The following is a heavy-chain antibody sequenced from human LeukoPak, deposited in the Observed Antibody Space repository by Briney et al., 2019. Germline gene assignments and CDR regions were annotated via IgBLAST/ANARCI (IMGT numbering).Heavy chain of an antibody. D-gene: IGHD1-26*01. V-gene: IGHV4-4*07. J-gene: IGHJ4*02. CDR1: GGSISSYY. Sequence: SETLSLTCTVSGGSISSYYWNWIRQPAGKGLEWIGRIFNSGSTNYNPSLKSRVTMSVDTSKNQFSLKLSSVTAADTAVYHCASLRERSYYARGFDYWGRGTLVTVSS. CDR2: IFNSGST. CDR3: ASLRERSYYARGFDY.